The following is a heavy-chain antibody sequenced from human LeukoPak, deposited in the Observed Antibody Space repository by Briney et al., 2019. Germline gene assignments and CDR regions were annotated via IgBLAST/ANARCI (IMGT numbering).Heavy chain of an antibody. CDR2: IGTGGDT. V-gene: IGHV3-47*01. CDR1: GFVFSSYA. CDR3: ARAVAAAVIDY. D-gene: IGHD6-13*01. J-gene: IGHJ4*02. Sequence: PGGSLRLSCAASGFVFSSYALHWVRRAPGKGLEWVSAIGTGGDTYYADSVMGRFTISRDNAKKSLYLHMNSLIAEDMAVYYCARAVAAAVIDYWGQGTLVTVSS.